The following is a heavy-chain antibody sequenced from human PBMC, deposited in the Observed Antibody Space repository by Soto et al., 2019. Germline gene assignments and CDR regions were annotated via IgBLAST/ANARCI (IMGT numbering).Heavy chain of an antibody. Sequence: GASVKVSCKASGYTFTSYDINWVRQATGQGLEWMGWMNPNSGNTGYAQKFQGRVTMTRNTSISTAYMELSSLRSEDTAVYYCARGFGLYYYDSSGTPYYGMDVWGQGTTVTVSS. V-gene: IGHV1-8*01. J-gene: IGHJ6*02. CDR3: ARGFGLYYYDSSGTPYYGMDV. CDR1: GYTFTSYD. CDR2: MNPNSGNT. D-gene: IGHD3-22*01.